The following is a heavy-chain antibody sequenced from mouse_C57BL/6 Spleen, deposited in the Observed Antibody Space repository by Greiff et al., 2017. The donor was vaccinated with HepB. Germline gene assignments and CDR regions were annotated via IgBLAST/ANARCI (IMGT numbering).Heavy chain of an antibody. CDR1: GYAFSSSW. D-gene: IGHD1-1*01. CDR3: ARSKDYGSTFYYAMDY. CDR2: IYPGDGDT. V-gene: IGHV1-82*01. Sequence: VHLVESGPELVKPGASVKISCKASGYAFSSSWMNWVKQRPGKGLEWIGRIYPGDGDTNYNGKFKGKATLTADKSSSTAYMQLSSLTSEDSAVYFCARSKDYGSTFYYAMDYWGQGTSVTVSS. J-gene: IGHJ4*01.